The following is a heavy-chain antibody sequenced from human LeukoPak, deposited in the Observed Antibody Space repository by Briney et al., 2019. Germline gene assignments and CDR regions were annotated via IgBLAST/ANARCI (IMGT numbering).Heavy chain of an antibody. CDR3: ARDQRYDILTGYYNGYFDL. CDR2: ISAYNGNT. CDR1: GYTFTSYG. V-gene: IGHV1-18*01. D-gene: IGHD3-9*01. Sequence: ASVKVSCKASGYTFTSYGISWVRQAPGQGLEWMGWISAYNGNTNHAQKLQGRVTMTTDTSTSTAYMELRSLRSDDTAVYYCARDQRYDILTGYYNGYFDLWGRGTLVTVSS. J-gene: IGHJ2*01.